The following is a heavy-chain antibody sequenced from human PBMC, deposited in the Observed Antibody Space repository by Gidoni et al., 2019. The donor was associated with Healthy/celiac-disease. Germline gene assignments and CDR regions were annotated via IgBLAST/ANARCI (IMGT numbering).Heavy chain of an antibody. J-gene: IGHJ4*02. CDR2: IYSSGST. D-gene: IGHD3-9*01. Sequence: QVQLQESGPGLVKPSETLSLTCTVSGGSLRSYYWSWIRQPPGKGLEWIGYIYSSGSTNYNPSLKSRVTISVDTSKNQFSLKLSSVTAADTAVYYCARQGYYDILTGYYHFDYWGQGTLVTVSS. CDR1: GGSLRSYY. V-gene: IGHV4-59*08. CDR3: ARQGYYDILTGYYHFDY.